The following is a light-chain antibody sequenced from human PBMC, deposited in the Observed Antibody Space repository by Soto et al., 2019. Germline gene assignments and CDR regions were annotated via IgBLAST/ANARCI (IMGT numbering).Light chain of an antibody. Sequence: EIVLTQSPGTLSLSPGERATLSCRASQSFNSIYLAWYQQKPGQAPRLLIYGASTRATGIPARFSGSGSGTEFTLTISSLQSEDFAVYYCQQYNNWPGTFGQGTKVDIK. V-gene: IGKV3-15*01. CDR2: GAS. CDR3: QQYNNWPGT. J-gene: IGKJ1*01. CDR1: QSFNSIY.